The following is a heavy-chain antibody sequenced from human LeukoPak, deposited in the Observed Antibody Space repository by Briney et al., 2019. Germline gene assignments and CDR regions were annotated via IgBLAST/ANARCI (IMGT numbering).Heavy chain of an antibody. J-gene: IGHJ4*02. D-gene: IGHD3-22*01. CDR3: ARLPDYYDSSGYPDPYYFDY. Sequence: GESLKISCKGSGYSFTSYWIGWVRQMPGKGLEWMGIIYPGDSDTRYSPSFQGQVTISADKSISTAYLQWSSLKASDTAMYYCARLPDYYDSSGYPDPYYFDYWGQGTLVTVSP. V-gene: IGHV5-51*01. CDR1: GYSFTSYW. CDR2: IYPGDSDT.